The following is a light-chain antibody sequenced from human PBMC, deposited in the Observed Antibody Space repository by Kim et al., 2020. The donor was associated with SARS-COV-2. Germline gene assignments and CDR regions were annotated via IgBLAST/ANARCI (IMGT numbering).Light chain of an antibody. CDR1: SSIIGAGFY. J-gene: IGLJ2*01. CDR2: RNS. CDR3: HSYDNSLSALL. Sequence: QSSTNSRTGSSSIIGAGFYVHWSQQVPGTDPNLLIYRNSDRPSGVPDRFSGSKSGISASLAITGLQAEDEADYYCHSYDNSLSALLFGGGTKL. V-gene: IGLV1-40*01.